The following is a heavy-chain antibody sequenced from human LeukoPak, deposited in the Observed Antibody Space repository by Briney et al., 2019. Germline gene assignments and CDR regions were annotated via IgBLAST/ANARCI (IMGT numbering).Heavy chain of an antibody. V-gene: IGHV1-2*02. J-gene: IGHJ5*02. D-gene: IGHD3-22*01. CDR1: GYTFTGYY. CDR2: INPNSGGT. CDR3: AREYYYDSSGYFNWFDP. Sequence: ASVKVSCKASGYTFTGYYMHWVRQAPGQGFEWMGWINPNSGGTNYAQKFQGRVTMTRDTSISTAYMELSRLRSDDTAVYYCAREYYYDSSGYFNWFDPWGQGTLVTVSS.